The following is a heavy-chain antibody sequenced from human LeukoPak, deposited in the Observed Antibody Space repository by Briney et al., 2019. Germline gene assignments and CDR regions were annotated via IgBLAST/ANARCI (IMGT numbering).Heavy chain of an antibody. V-gene: IGHV3-30*03. CDR2: ISYDGSNK. Sequence: GGSLRLSCAASGFTFSNYGMHWVRQAPGKGLEWVAFISYDGSNKYYADSVKGRFTISRDNSKNTLYLQMNSLRAEDTAVYYCARDRSPGGPFDYWGQGTLVTVSS. D-gene: IGHD2-15*01. J-gene: IGHJ4*02. CDR1: GFTFSNYG. CDR3: ARDRSPGGPFDY.